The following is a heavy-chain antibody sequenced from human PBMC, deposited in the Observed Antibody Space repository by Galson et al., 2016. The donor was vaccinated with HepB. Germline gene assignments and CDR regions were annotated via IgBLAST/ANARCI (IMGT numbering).Heavy chain of an antibody. Sequence: SLRLSCAASGFTFSGFWMSWIRQAPGKGLERVANIKHDGSVKYYVDSVRGRFTISRDNAKDSLYLQMDSLRVEDTALYYCARDRYCDSIGCYYFDYWGQGTLVTVSS. J-gene: IGHJ4*02. CDR2: IKHDGSVK. CDR1: GFTFSGFW. V-gene: IGHV3-7*01. D-gene: IGHD2-2*01. CDR3: ARDRYCDSIGCYYFDY.